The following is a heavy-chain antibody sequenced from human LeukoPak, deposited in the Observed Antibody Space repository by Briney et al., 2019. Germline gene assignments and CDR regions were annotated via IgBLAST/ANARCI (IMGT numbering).Heavy chain of an antibody. V-gene: IGHV3-23*01. CDR1: GFTFSNYA. J-gene: IGHJ6*02. CDR3: AKVPYSDYGSGRPPFMDA. CDR2: ISGSGDST. Sequence: PGGSLRLPCAASGFTFSNYAMSWVRQAPGKRLEWVSTISGSGDSTYYADSVKGRLTISRDNFKNTLHLQMNSLRAEDTALYYCAKVPYSDYGSGRPPFMDAWGQGTTVTVSS. D-gene: IGHD3-10*01.